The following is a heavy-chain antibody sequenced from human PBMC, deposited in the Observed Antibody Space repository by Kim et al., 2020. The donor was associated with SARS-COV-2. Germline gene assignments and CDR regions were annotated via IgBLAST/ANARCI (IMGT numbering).Heavy chain of an antibody. CDR1: GGSISSYY. D-gene: IGHD3-3*01. CDR3: ARASRSTIFGVVTAPGAYI. V-gene: IGHV4-59*01. J-gene: IGHJ3*02. Sequence: SETLSLTCTVSGGSISSYYWSWIRQPPGKGLEWIGYIYYSGSTNYNPSLKSRVTISVDTSKNQFSLKLSSVTAADTAVYYCARASRSTIFGVVTAPGAYIWGQGTMVTVSS. CDR2: IYYSGST.